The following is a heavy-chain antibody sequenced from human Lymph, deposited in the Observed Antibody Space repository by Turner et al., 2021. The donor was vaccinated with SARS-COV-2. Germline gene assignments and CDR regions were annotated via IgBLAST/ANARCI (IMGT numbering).Heavy chain of an antibody. CDR1: GFTFSYYW. D-gene: IGHD1-26*01. CDR2: IKQDGSEK. J-gene: IGHJ4*02. V-gene: IGHV3-7*01. Sequence: EVQLVESGGGLVQPGGSLRLSCAASGFTFSYYWMSWVRQAPGKGLEWVANIKQDGSEKYYVDSVKGRFTISRDNAKNSLFLQMNSLRAEDTAVYYYARMGSSSWYFDYWDQGTLVTVSS. CDR3: ARMGSSSWYFDY.